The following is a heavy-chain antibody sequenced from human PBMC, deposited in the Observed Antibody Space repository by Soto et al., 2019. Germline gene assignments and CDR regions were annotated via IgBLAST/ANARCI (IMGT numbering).Heavy chain of an antibody. CDR3: ARSFSSSWLINWYFDL. CDR1: GGSISSYY. D-gene: IGHD6-13*01. V-gene: IGHV4-59*01. CDR2: IYYIGST. J-gene: IGHJ2*01. Sequence: QVQLQESGPGLVKPSETLSLTCTVSGGSISSYYWSWIRQPPGKGLEWIGYIYYIGSTNYNPSLKSRVTISVDTSKNQFSLKLSSVTAADTAVYYCARSFSSSWLINWYFDLWGRGTLVTVSS.